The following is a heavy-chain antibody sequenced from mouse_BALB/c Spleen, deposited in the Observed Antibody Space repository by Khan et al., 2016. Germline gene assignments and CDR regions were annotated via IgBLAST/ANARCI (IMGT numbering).Heavy chain of an antibody. Sequence: VELVESGAELARPGASVKLSCKASGYTFTSYWMQWVKQRPGQGLEWIGAIYPGDGDTRYTKKFKGKATLTADKSSRTAYMQLSSLASEDSAVYYCARGGYDYPYAMDYWGQGTSVTVSS. J-gene: IGHJ4*01. CDR3: ARGGYDYPYAMDY. V-gene: IGHV1-87*01. CDR1: GYTFTSYW. D-gene: IGHD2-4*01. CDR2: IYPGDGDT.